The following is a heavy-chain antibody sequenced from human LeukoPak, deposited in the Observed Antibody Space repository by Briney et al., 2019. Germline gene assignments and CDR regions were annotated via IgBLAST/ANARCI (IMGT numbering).Heavy chain of an antibody. CDR3: ARSIRYCSSTSCFAWFDP. CDR1: GYTFTGYY. CDR2: INPNSGGT. J-gene: IGHJ5*02. Sequence: GASVKVSCKASGYTFTGYYMHWVRQAPGQGLEWMGWINPNSGGTNYAQKFQGRVTMTGDTSISTAYMELSRLRSDDTAVYYCARSIRYCSSTSCFAWFDPWGQGTLVTVSS. V-gene: IGHV1-2*02. D-gene: IGHD2-2*01.